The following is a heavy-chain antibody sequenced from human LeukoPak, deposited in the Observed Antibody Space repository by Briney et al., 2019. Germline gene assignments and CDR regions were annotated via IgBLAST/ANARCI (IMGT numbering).Heavy chain of an antibody. CDR2: INPNSGGT. Sequence: ASVKVSCKASGYTFTGYYMHWVRQAPGQGLEWMGWINPNSGGTNYAQKFQGRVTMTRDTSISTAYMELSRLRSDDTAVYYCARVMGGRGYFDYWGQGTLVTVSS. D-gene: IGHD2-15*01. CDR1: GYTFTGYY. V-gene: IGHV1-2*02. J-gene: IGHJ4*02. CDR3: ARVMGGRGYFDY.